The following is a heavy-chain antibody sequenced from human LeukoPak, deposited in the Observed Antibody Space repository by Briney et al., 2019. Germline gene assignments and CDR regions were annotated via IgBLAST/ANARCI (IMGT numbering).Heavy chain of an antibody. CDR3: ARVAGYLPTRWFDP. CDR2: IYHTGST. Sequence: SETLSLTCTISGGSVSDYYWSWIRQSPGKGLEWIGYIYHTGSTSYSPSLKSRVTISADTSQNQFSLKLSSVTAADTAVYYCARVAGYLPTRWFDPWGQGTHVTVSS. CDR1: GGSVSDYY. D-gene: IGHD6-25*01. J-gene: IGHJ5*02. V-gene: IGHV4-59*02.